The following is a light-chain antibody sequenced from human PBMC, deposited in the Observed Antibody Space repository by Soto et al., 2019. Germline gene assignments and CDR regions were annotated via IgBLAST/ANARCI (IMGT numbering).Light chain of an antibody. J-gene: IGKJ2*01. CDR2: GAS. V-gene: IGKV3-20*01. CDR1: HSVSSSY. CDR3: QQYGGSPPYT. Sequence: EIVLTQSPGTLSLSPGERATLSCMASHSVSSSYLAWYQQKPGQARRLLIYGASSRATGIPDRFSGSVSGTDFTLTIRRLEPEDFALYYCQQYGGSPPYTFGQGTKLEIK.